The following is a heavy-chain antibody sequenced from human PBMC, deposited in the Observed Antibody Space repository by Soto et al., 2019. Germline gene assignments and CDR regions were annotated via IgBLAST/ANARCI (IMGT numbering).Heavy chain of an antibody. J-gene: IGHJ4*02. D-gene: IGHD6-13*01. V-gene: IGHV4-59*08. Sequence: SETLSLTCTVSGGSISSYYWSWIRQPPGKGLEWIGYIYYSGSTNYNPSLKSRVTISVDTSKNQFSLKLSSVTAADTAVYYCARLEYSSSWYDYWGQGTLVTVSS. CDR1: GGSISSYY. CDR3: ARLEYSSSWYDY. CDR2: IYYSGST.